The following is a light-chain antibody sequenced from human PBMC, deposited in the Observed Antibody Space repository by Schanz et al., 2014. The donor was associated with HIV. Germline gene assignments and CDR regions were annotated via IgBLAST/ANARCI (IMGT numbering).Light chain of an antibody. CDR3: SSHSSTTPYVI. CDR1: SSDVGGYNY. V-gene: IGLV2-14*01. J-gene: IGLJ2*01. CDR2: DVS. Sequence: QSALTQPASVSGSPGQSITISCTGTSSDVGGYNYLPRSQQPPGKAPKLMIYDVSNRPSGVSTRFSGSKSGNTASLIISGLQTEDEADYYCSSHSSTTPYVIFGGGTKLTVL.